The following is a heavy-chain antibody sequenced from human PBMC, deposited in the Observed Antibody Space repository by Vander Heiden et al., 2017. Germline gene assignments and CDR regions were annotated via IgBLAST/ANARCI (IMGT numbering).Heavy chain of an antibody. Sequence: EVQLVESGGGLVQPGGSLRLSCAASGFNFNNYWMSWVRQAPGKGLEWVANIKQDGSEKYYVDSVKGRFTISRDNAKNSLYLQMNSLRAEDTAVYYCARDIRYCSGSCYTGTFDIWGQGTMVTVSS. J-gene: IGHJ3*02. V-gene: IGHV3-7*01. CDR3: ARDIRYCSGSCYTGTFDI. CDR2: IKQDGSEK. CDR1: GFNFNNYW. D-gene: IGHD2-15*01.